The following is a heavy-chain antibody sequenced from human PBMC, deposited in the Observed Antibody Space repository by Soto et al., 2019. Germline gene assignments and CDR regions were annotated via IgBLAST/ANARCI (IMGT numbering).Heavy chain of an antibody. CDR2: IIAMFSTH. V-gene: IGHV1-69*13. J-gene: IGHJ6*02. D-gene: IGHD3-9*01. CDR1: GGSFRSEA. Sequence: SVKVSFKASGGSFRSEAISWLRQAPGHGLEWMGRIIAMFSTHQYAPELQGRVTIIADESTTTVYMEMRGLTYDDTAVYYCARAQFSDILTADDRPFDVWGQGTTVTVSS. CDR3: ARAQFSDILTADDRPFDV.